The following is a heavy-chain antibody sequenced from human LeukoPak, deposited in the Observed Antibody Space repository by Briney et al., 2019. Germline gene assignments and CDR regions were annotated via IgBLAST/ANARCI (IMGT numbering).Heavy chain of an antibody. CDR2: ISGSSTST. CDR1: GFTFSSYS. CDR3: ARNPGGIGDY. J-gene: IGHJ4*02. D-gene: IGHD4-23*01. Sequence: LGGSLRLSCAASGFTFSSYSMNWVRQAPGKGLEWISFISGSSTSTYYADSVKGRFTVSRDNAKNSLYLQMNSLRDEDTAVYYCARNPGGIGDYWGQGTLVTVSS. V-gene: IGHV3-48*02.